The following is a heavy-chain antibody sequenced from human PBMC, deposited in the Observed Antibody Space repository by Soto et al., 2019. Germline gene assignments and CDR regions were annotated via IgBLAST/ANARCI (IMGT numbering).Heavy chain of an antibody. Sequence: GASVKVSCKASGYIFTNYAMHWVRQAPGQRLEWMGWINAGNGNTKYSQNFQGRVTITRDTSASTAYMELSSLRSEDTAVYYCARDIEESSGWRYYYGMDVWGQGTTVTVYS. J-gene: IGHJ6*02. CDR1: GYIFTNYA. D-gene: IGHD6-25*01. V-gene: IGHV1-3*01. CDR2: INAGNGNT. CDR3: ARDIEESSGWRYYYGMDV.